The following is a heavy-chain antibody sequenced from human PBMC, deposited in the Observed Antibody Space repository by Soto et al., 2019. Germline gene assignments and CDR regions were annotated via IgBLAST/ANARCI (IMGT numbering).Heavy chain of an antibody. D-gene: IGHD6-13*01. CDR1: GGSISSYY. CDR3: ARDADSSSWSGHGGFDP. J-gene: IGHJ5*02. V-gene: IGHV4-59*01. Sequence: SETLSLTCTVSGGSISSYYWSWIRQPPGKGLEWIGYIYYSGSTNYNPSLKSRVTISVDTSKNQFSLKLSSVTAADTAVYYCARDADSSSWSGHGGFDPWGQVTLVTVSS. CDR2: IYYSGST.